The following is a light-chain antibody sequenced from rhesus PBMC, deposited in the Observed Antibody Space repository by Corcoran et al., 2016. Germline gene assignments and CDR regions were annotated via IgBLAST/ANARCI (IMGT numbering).Light chain of an antibody. V-gene: IGLV2-23*01. J-gene: IGLJ1*01. CDR1: SSDVGGYNY. CDR2: DVS. CDR3: SSYAGSNTFI. Sequence: QSAPTQPPSVSGSPGQSVTFSCTGTSSDVGGYNYVSWYQQHPGKAPKLMIYDVSQRPSGVSDRFSGSKSGNTASLTISGLQAEDEADYYCSSYAGSNTFIFGAGTRLTVL.